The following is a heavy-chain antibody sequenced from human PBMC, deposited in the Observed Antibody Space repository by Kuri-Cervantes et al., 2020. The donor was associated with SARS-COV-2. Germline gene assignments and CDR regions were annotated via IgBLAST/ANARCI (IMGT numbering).Heavy chain of an antibody. J-gene: IGHJ4*01. Sequence: ASVKVSCKASGYTFTNYGLAWVRQAPGQGLEWMGWISTYSGNTNYAQDLHGRVTMATDKSTNTAYMELSSLRSEDTTVYYCARDLIAAADNGALGYWGQGTLVTVSS. CDR2: ISTYSGNT. D-gene: IGHD6-13*01. CDR1: GYTFTNYG. CDR3: ARDLIAAADNGALGY. V-gene: IGHV1-18*01.